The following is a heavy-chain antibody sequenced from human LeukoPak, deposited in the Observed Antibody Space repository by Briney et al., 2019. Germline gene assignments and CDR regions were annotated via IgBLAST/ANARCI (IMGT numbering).Heavy chain of an antibody. CDR2: LYTSRST. J-gene: IGHJ5*02. D-gene: IGHD6-6*01. V-gene: IGHV4-61*02. Sequence: SETLSLTCTVSGGSIRRGRHYGSCIRQPAGKGREWLGRLYTSRSTNYNPPLKSRVTIAVDTSKNHFSLKLSSVTAADTAVYYCARARDEYSSSKPPVWFDPWGQGTLVTVSS. CDR1: GGSIRRGRHY. CDR3: ARARDEYSSSKPPVWFDP.